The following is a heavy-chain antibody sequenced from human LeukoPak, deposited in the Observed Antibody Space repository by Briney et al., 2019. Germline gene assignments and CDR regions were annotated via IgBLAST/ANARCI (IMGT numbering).Heavy chain of an antibody. CDR3: AKPAGYSFFDY. D-gene: IGHD5-18*01. Sequence: PGGSLRPSCAASGFMFISYWMTWVRQAPGKGLEWVANIKQGGSEINYLDSVKGRFTISRDNSKNTLYLQMNSLRAEATAVYYCAKPAGYSFFDYWGQGTLVTVSS. CDR2: IKQGGSEI. V-gene: IGHV3-7*05. CDR1: GFMFISYW. J-gene: IGHJ4*02.